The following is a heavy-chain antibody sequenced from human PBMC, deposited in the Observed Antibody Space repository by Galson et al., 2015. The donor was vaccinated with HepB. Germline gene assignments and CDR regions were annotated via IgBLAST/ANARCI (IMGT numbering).Heavy chain of an antibody. V-gene: IGHV1-24*01. CDR2: FDPEDGET. CDR3: ATTRKNVLRFGANWFDP. Sequence: SVKVSCKVSGYTLTELSMHWVRQAPGKGLEWMGGFDPEDGETIYAQKFQGRVTMTEDTSTDTAYMELSSLRSEDTAVYYCATTRKNVLRFGANWFDPWGQGTLVTVSS. J-gene: IGHJ5*02. D-gene: IGHD3-3*01. CDR1: GYTLTELS.